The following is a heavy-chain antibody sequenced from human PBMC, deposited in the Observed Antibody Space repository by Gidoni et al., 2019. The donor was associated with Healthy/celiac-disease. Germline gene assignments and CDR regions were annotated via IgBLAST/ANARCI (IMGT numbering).Heavy chain of an antibody. J-gene: IGHJ6*02. Sequence: QVQLLESGGGVVTPGRSLRLSCAASGFTFSSYGMHWVRQAPGKGRGWVAVIWYDGSNKYYADTVEGRFTISRDNSKNTLYLQMNSLRAEDTAVYYCARYLGIVAPLGMDVWGQGTTVTVSS. D-gene: IGHD2-15*01. V-gene: IGHV3-33*08. CDR3: ARYLGIVAPLGMDV. CDR2: IWYDGSNK. CDR1: GFTFSSYG.